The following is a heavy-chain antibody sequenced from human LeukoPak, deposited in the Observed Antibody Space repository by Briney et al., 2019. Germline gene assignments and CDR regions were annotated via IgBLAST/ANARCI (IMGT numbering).Heavy chain of an antibody. V-gene: IGHV3-30*18. CDR2: ISYDGSNK. D-gene: IGHD3-3*02. J-gene: IGHJ6*03. CDR3: AKDRHFTSGRTYYYYYYYMDV. CDR1: GFTFSSYG. Sequence: AGRSLRLSCAASGFTFSSYGMHWVRQAPGKGLEWVAVISYDGSNKYYADSVKGRFTISRDNSKNTLYLQMNSLRAEDTAVYYCAKDRHFTSGRTYYYYYYYMDVWGKGTTVTVSS.